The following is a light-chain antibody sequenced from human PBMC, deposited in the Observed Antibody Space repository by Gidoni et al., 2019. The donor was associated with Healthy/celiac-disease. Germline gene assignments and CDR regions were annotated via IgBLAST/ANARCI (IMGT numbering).Light chain of an antibody. CDR1: QSLLHSNGYNY. CDR2: IGS. CDR3: MQALQTPPT. Sequence: IVMHQSQLSLPVTPGAPASIPCRSSQSLLHSNGYNYLYWYLQKPGQSPQLLIYIGSNRAYGVPDRFSGSGSDTYFTLKISRVEAEVVGVYYWMQALQTPPTFGQGTRLEIK. J-gene: IGKJ5*01. V-gene: IGKV2-28*01.